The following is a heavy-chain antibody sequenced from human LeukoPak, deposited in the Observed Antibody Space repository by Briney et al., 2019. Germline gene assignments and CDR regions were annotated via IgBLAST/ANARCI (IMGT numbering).Heavy chain of an antibody. J-gene: IGHJ4*02. V-gene: IGHV1-69*04. CDR2: IIPILGIA. CDR3: ARGYDYVWGSYREYYFDY. D-gene: IGHD3-16*02. Sequence: GASVKVSRKASGGTFSSYAISWVRQAPGQGLEWMGRIIPILGIANYAQKFQGRVTITADKSTSTAYMELSSLRSEDTAVYYCARGYDYVWGSYREYYFDYWGQGTLVTVSS. CDR1: GGTFSSYA.